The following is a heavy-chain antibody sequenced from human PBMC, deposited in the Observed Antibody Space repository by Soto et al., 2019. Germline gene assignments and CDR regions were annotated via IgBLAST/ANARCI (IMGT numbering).Heavy chain of an antibody. J-gene: IGHJ4*02. D-gene: IGHD6-13*01. Sequence: EVQLLESGGGLVQPGGSLRISCAASGFTFNSYTMSWVRQAPGKGLDWVSSISGSGGTTYYADSVKGRFTISRDNSKNTLYLEMNNPRAEDTAVYYCERFGIATPGGLDYWGQGTLVTVSS. CDR3: ERFGIATPGGLDY. CDR1: GFTFNSYT. CDR2: ISGSGGTT. V-gene: IGHV3-23*01.